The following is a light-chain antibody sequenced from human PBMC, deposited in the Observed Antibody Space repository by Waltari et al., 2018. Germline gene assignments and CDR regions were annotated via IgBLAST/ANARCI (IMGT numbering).Light chain of an antibody. J-gene: IGKJ4*01. CDR3: QQYNIRLT. Sequence: EIVMTQSPATLSVSPGERATLSCRASQPISSNLAWYQHKPGQAPRLLISGASTRARGNPARFSGRWSGTQFTLTINSLQSEDFAVYYCQQYNIRLTFGGGTKVDIK. V-gene: IGKV3-15*01. CDR2: GAS. CDR1: QPISSN.